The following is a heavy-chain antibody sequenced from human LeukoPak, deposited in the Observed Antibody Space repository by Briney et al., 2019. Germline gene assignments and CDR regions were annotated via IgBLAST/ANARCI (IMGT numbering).Heavy chain of an antibody. D-gene: IGHD2-2*01. J-gene: IGHJ4*02. V-gene: IGHV4-34*01. CDR3: ARAYCSSTSCYVSPFDY. CDR2: INHSGST. Sequence: SETLSLTCAVYGGSFSGYYWSWIRQPPGKGLEWIGEINHSGSTNYNPSLKSRVTISVDTSKNQFSLKLSSVTAADTAVYYCARAYCSSTSCYVSPFDYWGQGTLVTVSS. CDR1: GGSFSGYY.